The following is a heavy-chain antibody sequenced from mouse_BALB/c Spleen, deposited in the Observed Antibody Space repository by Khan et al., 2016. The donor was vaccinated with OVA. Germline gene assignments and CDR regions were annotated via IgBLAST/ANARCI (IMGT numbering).Heavy chain of an antibody. D-gene: IGHD1-1*01. V-gene: IGHV2-9*02. CDR3: ARDLGRSHWYFDV. J-gene: IGHJ1*01. Sequence: QMQLEESGPGLVAPSQSLSITCTVSGFSLTSYGVHWVRQPPGKGLEWLGVIWAGGSTNYNSALRSRLSINKDNSKSQVLLKMNNLQTDDTAIYCCARDLGRSHWYFDVWGAGTTVTVSS. CDR2: IWAGGST. CDR1: GFSLTSYG.